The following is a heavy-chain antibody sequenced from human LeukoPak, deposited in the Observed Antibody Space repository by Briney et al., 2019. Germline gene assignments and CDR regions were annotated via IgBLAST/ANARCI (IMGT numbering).Heavy chain of an antibody. CDR1: GGSFSSGGYY. J-gene: IGHJ4*02. CDR3: ARAPSGMWESHFDY. D-gene: IGHD1-26*01. Sequence: SETLSLTCIVSGGSFSSGGYYWSWIRQPPGKGLEWIGYIYHSGSTYYNPSLKSRVTISVDTSKNQFSLKLSSVTAADTAVYYCARAPSGMWESHFDYWGQGTLVTVSS. V-gene: IGHV4-30-2*01. CDR2: IYHSGST.